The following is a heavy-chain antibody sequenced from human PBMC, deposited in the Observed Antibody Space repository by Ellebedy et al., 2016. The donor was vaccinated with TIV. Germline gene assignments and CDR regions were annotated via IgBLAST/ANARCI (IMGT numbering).Heavy chain of an antibody. V-gene: IGHV3-7*01. J-gene: IGHJ3*02. CDR1: GCTCDDSE. Sequence: GGSLRLSCAASGCTCDDSELRWVRQAPGKGLEWVANINHDGSEEYYVDSVKGRFTISRDNAKNSLYLKMNGLRAEDTAVYYCATDGSYGDDLSPRHALSIWGHGTKVTVSS. D-gene: IGHD1-26*01. CDR3: ATDGSYGDDLSPRHALSI. CDR2: INHDGSEE.